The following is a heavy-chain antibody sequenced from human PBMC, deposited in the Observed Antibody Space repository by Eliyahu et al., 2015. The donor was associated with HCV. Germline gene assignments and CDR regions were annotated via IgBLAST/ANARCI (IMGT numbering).Heavy chain of an antibody. Sequence: QVQLQXSXPGRVKPSETLSLPCTVSGXSLNNWYWXWIRQPAGKGLEWSGRFYPPWSTNYNPSLQSRVTMSVDTSKNQFSLRLNSVTAADTAVYYCARGSLTSDYWGQGTLVTVSS. J-gene: IGHJ4*02. V-gene: IGHV4-4*07. CDR3: ARGSLTSDY. CDR2: FYPPWST. CDR1: GXSLNNWY.